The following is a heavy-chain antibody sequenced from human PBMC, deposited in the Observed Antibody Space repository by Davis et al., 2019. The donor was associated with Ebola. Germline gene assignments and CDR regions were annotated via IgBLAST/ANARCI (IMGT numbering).Heavy chain of an antibody. D-gene: IGHD1-7*01. CDR1: GGSFSGYY. CDR2: INHSGST. CDR3: ARGKNLVGYNWNYGGARSRDAFDI. V-gene: IGHV4-34*01. Sequence: PSETLSLTCAVYGGSFSGYYWSWIRQPPGKGLEWIGEINHSGSTNYNPSLKSRVTISVDTSKNQFSLKLSSVTAADTAVYYCARGKNLVGYNWNYGGARSRDAFDIWGQGTMVTVSS. J-gene: IGHJ3*02.